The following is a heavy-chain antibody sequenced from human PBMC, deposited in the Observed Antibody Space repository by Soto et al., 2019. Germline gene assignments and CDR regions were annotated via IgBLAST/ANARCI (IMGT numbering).Heavy chain of an antibody. CDR1: GYTFTDYW. Sequence: GESLKISCKGSGYTFTDYWIGWVRQLPGKGLEWMGIIYPGDSDTRYSPSFQGHVTITVDKSTSTAYLQWNTLKASETAMYYCARHPSNPRSYYYAMDVWGQGTTATVSS. D-gene: IGHD4-4*01. J-gene: IGHJ6*02. CDR2: IYPGDSDT. CDR3: ARHPSNPRSYYYAMDV. V-gene: IGHV5-51*01.